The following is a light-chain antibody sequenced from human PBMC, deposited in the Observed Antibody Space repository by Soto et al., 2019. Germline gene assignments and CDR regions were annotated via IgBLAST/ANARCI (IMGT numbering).Light chain of an antibody. CDR1: SSDVAGYNH. J-gene: IGLJ2*01. CDR3: GTWDSSLSAVV. CDR2: DNN. V-gene: IGLV1-51*01. Sequence: QSALTQPASVSGSPGQSITISCTGTSSDVAGYNHVSWYQHHPGKAPKLLIYDNNKRPSGIPDRFSGSKSGTSATLGITGLQTGDEADYYCGTWDSSLSAVVFGGGTKLTVL.